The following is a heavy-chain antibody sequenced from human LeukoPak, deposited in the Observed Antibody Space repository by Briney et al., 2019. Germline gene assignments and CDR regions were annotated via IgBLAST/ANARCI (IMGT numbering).Heavy chain of an antibody. CDR2: ISGSGGST. J-gene: IGHJ4*02. V-gene: IGHV3-23*01. CDR3: ARADFIRNLSFDY. D-gene: IGHD1-14*01. Sequence: GGTLRLSCAASGFTFSSYGMSWVRQAPGKGLEWVSAISGSGGSTYYADSVKGRFTISRDNSKNTLYLQMGSLRAEDMAVYYCARADFIRNLSFDYWGQGTLVTVSS. CDR1: GFTFSSYG.